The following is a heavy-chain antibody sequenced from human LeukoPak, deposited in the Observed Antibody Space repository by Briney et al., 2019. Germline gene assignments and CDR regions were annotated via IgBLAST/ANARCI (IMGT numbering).Heavy chain of an antibody. J-gene: IGHJ3*02. CDR3: ARDRRDGYNGPAFDI. CDR1: GGTFSSYA. V-gene: IGHV1-69*05. Sequence: SVKVSCKSSGGTFSSYAISWVRQAPGQGLEWMGGIIPIFGTANYAQKFQGRVTITTDESTSTAYMELSSLRSEDTAVYYCARDRRDGYNGPAFDIWGQGTMVTVSS. D-gene: IGHD5-24*01. CDR2: IIPIFGTA.